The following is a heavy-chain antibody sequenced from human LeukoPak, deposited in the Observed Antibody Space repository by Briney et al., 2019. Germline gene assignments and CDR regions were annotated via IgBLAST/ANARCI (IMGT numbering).Heavy chain of an antibody. CDR3: ASPSRSYGSGTWYYFDY. J-gene: IGHJ4*02. CDR2: IHYSGTT. D-gene: IGHD3-10*01. CDR1: GGSISSGGYY. V-gene: IGHV4-31*03. Sequence: PSETLSLTCTVSGGSISSGGYYWSWIRQHPGRGLEWIGYIHYSGTTYYNPSLKSRVTISIDTSKSQFSLKLSSVTAADTAVYYCASPSRSYGSGTWYYFDYWGQGTLVTVSS.